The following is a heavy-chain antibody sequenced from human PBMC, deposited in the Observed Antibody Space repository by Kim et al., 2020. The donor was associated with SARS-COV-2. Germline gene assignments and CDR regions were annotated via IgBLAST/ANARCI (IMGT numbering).Heavy chain of an antibody. CDR1: GFTFSSYS. CDR3: TLIYDSSGYYDPRDY. J-gene: IGHJ4*02. D-gene: IGHD3-22*01. V-gene: IGHV3-21*01. Sequence: GGSLRLSCAASGFTFSSYSMNWVRQAPGKGLEWVSSISSSSSYIYYADSVKGRFTISRDNAKNSLYLQMNSLRAEDTAVYYCTLIYDSSGYYDPRDYWGQGTLVTVSS. CDR2: ISSSSSYI.